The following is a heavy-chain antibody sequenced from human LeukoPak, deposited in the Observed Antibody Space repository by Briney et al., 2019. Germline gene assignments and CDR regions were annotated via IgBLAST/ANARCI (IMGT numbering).Heavy chain of an antibody. D-gene: IGHD6-13*01. Sequence: PGGALRLSCAASGFTFSSYSMNWVRQAPGKGLEGVSPISSSSSYIYYADSVKGRFTISRDNAKNSLYLQMNSLRAEDTAVYYCARASYSSSWYYFDYWGQGTLVTVSS. CDR3: ARASYSSSWYYFDY. J-gene: IGHJ4*02. V-gene: IGHV3-21*01. CDR2: ISSSSSYI. CDR1: GFTFSSYS.